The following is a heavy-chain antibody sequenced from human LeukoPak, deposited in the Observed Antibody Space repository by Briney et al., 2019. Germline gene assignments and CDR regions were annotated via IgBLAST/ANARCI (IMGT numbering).Heavy chain of an antibody. CDR3: AKDLYGDYGLDY. CDR1: GFTFSSYA. D-gene: IGHD4-17*01. CDR2: ISDSGGRT. J-gene: IGHJ4*02. Sequence: GGSLRLSCAASGFTFSSYAMNWVRQAPGKGLEWVSSISDSGGRTYYADSVRGRFTISRDNSKNTLYLQMNSLRAEDTAVYYCAKDLYGDYGLDYWGQGTPVAVSS. V-gene: IGHV3-23*01.